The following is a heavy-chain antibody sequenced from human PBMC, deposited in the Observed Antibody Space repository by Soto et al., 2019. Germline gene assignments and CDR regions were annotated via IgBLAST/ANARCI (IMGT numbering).Heavy chain of an antibody. Sequence: PGGSLRLSCAASGFIFSSFIMNWVRQAPGKGLEWVSYMSSSGTIYYADSVKGRFTISRDNAKNSLSLQMNSLRDEDTAVYYCARGSKGSGSYSYSYYGMDVWGQGTTLTVSS. D-gene: IGHD3-10*01. CDR3: ARGSKGSGSYSYSYYGMDV. V-gene: IGHV3-48*02. CDR2: MSSSGTI. CDR1: GFIFSSFI. J-gene: IGHJ6*02.